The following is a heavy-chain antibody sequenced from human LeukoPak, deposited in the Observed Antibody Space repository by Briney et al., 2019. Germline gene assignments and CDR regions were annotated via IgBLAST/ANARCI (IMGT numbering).Heavy chain of an antibody. D-gene: IGHD4-17*01. CDR3: ARVVYGDSSKDFDY. CDR2: VNHGGTT. J-gene: IGHJ4*02. Sequence: PSETLSLTCAVYGESFSDYYWSWIRQPPGRGLEWIGEVNHGGTTNYNPSLKSRVIISADTSKNQFSLKLNPVTAADTAVYYCARVVYGDSSKDFDYWGQGTLVTVSS. V-gene: IGHV4-34*01. CDR1: GESFSDYY.